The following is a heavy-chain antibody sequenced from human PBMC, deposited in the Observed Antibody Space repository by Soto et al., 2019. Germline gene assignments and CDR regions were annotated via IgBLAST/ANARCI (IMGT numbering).Heavy chain of an antibody. J-gene: IGHJ4*02. CDR3: ATVHNTSRSFDY. D-gene: IGHD1-20*01. CDR2: TGATGRTT. V-gene: IGHV3-23*01. Sequence: PGWSLRVSCAAAGVTFNIYAMTWVRQAPGKGLEWVSTTGATGRTTYYSDSVKGRFTVSRDNSKNTLDLQMSNLRAEDTAVYYCATVHNTSRSFDYWGQGTLVTVPQ. CDR1: GVTFNIYA.